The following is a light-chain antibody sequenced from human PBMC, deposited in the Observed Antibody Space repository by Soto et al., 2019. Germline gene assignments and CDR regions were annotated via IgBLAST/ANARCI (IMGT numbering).Light chain of an antibody. CDR3: CSYTSRYTYV. Sequence: QSVLTQPASVSGSPGQSITISCTGTISDIGGYTYVSWYQQHPGKAPKVIIYDVRDRPSGVSNRFSGSKSGSTASLTISGLQAEDEADYYCCSYTSRYTYVFGTGTKVTVL. CDR2: DVR. J-gene: IGLJ1*01. V-gene: IGLV2-14*01. CDR1: ISDIGGYTY.